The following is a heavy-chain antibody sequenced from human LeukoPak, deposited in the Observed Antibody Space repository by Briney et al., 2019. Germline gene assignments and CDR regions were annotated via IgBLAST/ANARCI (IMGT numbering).Heavy chain of an antibody. CDR1: GITFSSYS. CDR2: IKSKTDGGTT. CDR3: TRSASLGYSYGSDAFDI. J-gene: IGHJ3*02. V-gene: IGHV3-15*01. D-gene: IGHD5-18*01. Sequence: GGSLRLSCVASGITFSSYSMNWVRQAPGKGLEWVGRIKSKTDGGTTDYAAPVKGRFTISRDDSKNLQMNSLKAEDTAVYYCTRSASLGYSYGSDAFDIWGQGTMVTVSS.